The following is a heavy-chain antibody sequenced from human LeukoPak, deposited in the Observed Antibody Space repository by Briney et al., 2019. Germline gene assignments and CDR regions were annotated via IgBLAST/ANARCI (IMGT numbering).Heavy chain of an antibody. Sequence: ASVKVSCKASGYTFSNYFMHWVRQAPGQGLEWMGVIYPSGDVTTYAQTFQGRFTMTRDTSTSTLYMELSSLRSEDTAVYYCAREAITLKNFDYWGQGTLVTVSS. J-gene: IGHJ4*02. CDR3: AREAITLKNFDY. V-gene: IGHV1-46*01. CDR1: GYTFSNYF. CDR2: IYPSGDVT. D-gene: IGHD3-3*01.